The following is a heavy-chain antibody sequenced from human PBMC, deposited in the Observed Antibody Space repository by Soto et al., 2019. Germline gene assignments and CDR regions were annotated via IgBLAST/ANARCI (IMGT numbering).Heavy chain of an antibody. Sequence: GGSLRLSCAASGFTFSSYAMSWVRQAPGKGLEWVSAISGSGGSTYYADSVKGRFTISRDNSKNTLYLQMNSLRAEDTAVYYCAKDRGVYYDILTGFYFDYWGQGTLVTVSS. CDR2: ISGSGGST. V-gene: IGHV3-23*01. J-gene: IGHJ4*02. CDR1: GFTFSSYA. CDR3: AKDRGVYYDILTGFYFDY. D-gene: IGHD3-9*01.